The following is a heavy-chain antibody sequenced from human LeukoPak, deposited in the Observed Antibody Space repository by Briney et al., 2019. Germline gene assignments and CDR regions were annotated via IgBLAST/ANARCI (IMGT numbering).Heavy chain of an antibody. V-gene: IGHV3-30*03. Sequence: GGSLILSCAASGFTFSSYGMHWVRQAPGKGLEWVAVISYDGSNKYYADSVKGRFTISRDNSKNTLYLQMNSLRAEDTAVYYCARAVADAIDYWGQGTLVTVSS. CDR1: GFTFSSYG. J-gene: IGHJ4*02. CDR3: ARAVADAIDY. D-gene: IGHD6-19*01. CDR2: ISYDGSNK.